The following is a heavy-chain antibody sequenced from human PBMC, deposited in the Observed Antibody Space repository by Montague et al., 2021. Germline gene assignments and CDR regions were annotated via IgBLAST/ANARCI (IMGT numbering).Heavy chain of an antibody. CDR3: ARERSDFDTVDYTYYCMDV. Sequence: SETLSLTCSVSGGSISSYYWTWIRQSPGKGLEWIGHINHSGSTDYNPSLKSRVTILVDTSKKQFSLKLNSVTAADTAVYYCARERSDFDTVDYTYYCMDVWGKGTPVTVSS. J-gene: IGHJ6*03. CDR1: GGSISSYY. CDR2: INHSGST. D-gene: IGHD4/OR15-4a*01. V-gene: IGHV4-59*13.